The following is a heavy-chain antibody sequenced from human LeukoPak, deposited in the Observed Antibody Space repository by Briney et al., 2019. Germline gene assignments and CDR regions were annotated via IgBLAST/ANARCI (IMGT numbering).Heavy chain of an antibody. CDR3: VVGGSPGY. V-gene: IGHV3-74*01. CDR2: ISTDGYTT. Sequence: GGSLRLSCAASGLAFSAYKMHWVRQAPRKGLVWVSRISTDGYTTDYADFVQGRFTASRDNTKNTWSLEMNSLGAEDTAVYYCVVGGSPGYWGQGTLVTVSS. D-gene: IGHD2-15*01. CDR1: GLAFSAYK. J-gene: IGHJ4*02.